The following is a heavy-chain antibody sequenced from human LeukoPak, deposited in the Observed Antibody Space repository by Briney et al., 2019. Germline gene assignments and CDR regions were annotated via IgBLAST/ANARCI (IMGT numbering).Heavy chain of an antibody. J-gene: IGHJ4*02. D-gene: IGHD6-19*01. CDR3: ASLLSDPNIAVAGFDY. V-gene: IGHV4-39*07. CDR2: IYYSGST. Sequence: PSETLSLTCTVSGGSITSSNYYWGWIRQPPGKGLEWIGSIYYSGSTYYNPSLKSRVTISVDTSKNQFSLKLSSVTAADTAVYYCASLLSDPNIAVAGFDYWGQGTLVTVSS. CDR1: GGSITSSNYY.